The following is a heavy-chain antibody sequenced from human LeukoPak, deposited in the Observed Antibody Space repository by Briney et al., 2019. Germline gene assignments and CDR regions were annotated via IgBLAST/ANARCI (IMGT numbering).Heavy chain of an antibody. Sequence: PSHTLSLTCAVYGGSFSGYYWSWIRQPPGKWLEWIGEINHSGSTNYNPSLKSRVTISVDTSKNQFSLKLSSVTAADTAVYYCATSRNWYFDLWGRGTLVTVSS. J-gene: IGHJ2*01. CDR3: ATSRNWYFDL. CDR1: GGSFSGYY. CDR2: INHSGST. V-gene: IGHV4-34*01.